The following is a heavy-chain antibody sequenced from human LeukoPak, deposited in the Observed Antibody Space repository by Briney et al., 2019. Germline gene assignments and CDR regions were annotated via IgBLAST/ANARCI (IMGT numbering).Heavy chain of an antibody. CDR1: GGSFSGYY. V-gene: IGHV4-34*01. Sequence: SETLSLTCAVYGGSFSGYYWSWIRQPPGKGLEWIGEINHSGSTNYNPSLKSRVTISVDTSKNQFSLKLSSVTAADTAVYYCARSSMYSSGLFDYWGQGTLVTVSS. J-gene: IGHJ4*02. CDR2: INHSGST. CDR3: ARSSMYSSGLFDY. D-gene: IGHD6-19*01.